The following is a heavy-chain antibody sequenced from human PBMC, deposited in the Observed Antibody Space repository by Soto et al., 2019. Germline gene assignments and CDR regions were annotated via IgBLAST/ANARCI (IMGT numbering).Heavy chain of an antibody. Sequence: GGSLRLSCAGSGFTFSDYAMHWVRQAPGRGPEWLALISFNGINTYYADSVKGRFTISRDNSKNTLFLQMNTLRAEDTAVYYCARDVSGFEYFDFWGQGTLVTVSS. CDR1: GFTFSDYA. V-gene: IGHV3-30-3*01. CDR2: ISFNGINT. J-gene: IGHJ4*02. CDR3: ARDVSGFEYFDF. D-gene: IGHD3-9*01.